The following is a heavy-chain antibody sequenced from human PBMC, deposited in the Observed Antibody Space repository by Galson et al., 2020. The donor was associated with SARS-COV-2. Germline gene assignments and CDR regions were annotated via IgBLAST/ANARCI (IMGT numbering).Heavy chain of an antibody. CDR2: IYPGDSDT. CDR3: ARRAIVAGGRDSFYFDY. J-gene: IGHJ4*02. V-gene: IGHV5-51*01. D-gene: IGHD6-13*01. CDR1: GYSFPNYG. Sequence: GESLKISCKGSGYSFPNYGIGWVRQMPGKGLEWMGIIYPGDSDTRYSPSFQGQVIISADKSINTAYLQWSSLKASDTAVYYCARRAIVAGGRDSFYFDYWGQGTLVTVSS.